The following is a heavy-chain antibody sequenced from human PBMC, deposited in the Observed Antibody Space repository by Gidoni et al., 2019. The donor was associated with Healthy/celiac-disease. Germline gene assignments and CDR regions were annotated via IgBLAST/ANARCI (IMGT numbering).Heavy chain of an antibody. CDR3: ARLCIIYDSSRIDY. D-gene: IGHD3-22*01. V-gene: IGHV4-39*01. CDR2: IYYSGST. CDR1: GGSISSSSYY. J-gene: IGHJ4*02. Sequence: QLQLQESGPGLVKPSDTLSLTCTVSGGSISSSSYYWGWIRQPPGKGLEWIGSIYYSGSTYYNPSLKSRVTISVDTSKNQFSLKLSSVTAADTAVYYCARLCIIYDSSRIDYWGQGTLVTVSS.